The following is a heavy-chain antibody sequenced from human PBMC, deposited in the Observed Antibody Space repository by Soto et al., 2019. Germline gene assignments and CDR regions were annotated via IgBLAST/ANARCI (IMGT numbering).Heavy chain of an antibody. CDR2: IGGSGTGGRT. CDR1: GLTFSTYA. CDR3: ATDVHGETDDFWRGSLGN. D-gene: IGHD3-3*01. Sequence: EVHLLESGGDLVQPGGSLRLSCTASGLTFSTYAMSWVRQAPGKGLEWVSAIGGSGTGGRTYYADSVKGRFTISRDNSKNTVYLQMNNLRAEDTAVYYCATDVHGETDDFWRGSLGNWGQGTLVTVSS. J-gene: IGHJ4*02. V-gene: IGHV3-23*01.